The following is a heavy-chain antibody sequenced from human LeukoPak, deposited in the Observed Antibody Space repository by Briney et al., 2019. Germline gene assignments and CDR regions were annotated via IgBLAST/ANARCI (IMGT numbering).Heavy chain of an antibody. J-gene: IGHJ4*02. D-gene: IGHD6-13*01. CDR1: GDSDSSNSAA. Sequence: SQTLSLTCSISGDSDSSNSAAWNWIRQSPSRGLEWLGRTYYRSKWYSDYGASVRSRITVNPDTSKNQFSLQLNSVTPEDTAVYYCARYTSSGWFFDFWGQGILVTVSS. CDR3: ARYTSSGWFFDF. CDR2: TYYRSKWYS. V-gene: IGHV6-1*01.